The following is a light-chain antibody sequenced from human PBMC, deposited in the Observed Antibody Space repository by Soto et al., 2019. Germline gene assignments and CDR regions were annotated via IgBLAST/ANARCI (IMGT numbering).Light chain of an antibody. V-gene: IGLV7-46*01. J-gene: IGLJ2*01. CDR1: TGAVTSGHY. Sequence: QTVVTQEPSLTVSPGGTVTLTCGSSTGAVTSGHYPYWCQQKPGQAPRTLIYDTSNKHSWTPARFSGSLLGGKAALTLSGAQPEDEAEYYCLLSYSGARGVFGGGTKVTVL. CDR3: LLSYSGARGV. CDR2: DTS.